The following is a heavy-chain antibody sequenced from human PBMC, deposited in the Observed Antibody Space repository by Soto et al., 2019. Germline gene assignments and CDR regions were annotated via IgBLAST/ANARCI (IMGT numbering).Heavy chain of an antibody. V-gene: IGHV3-23*01. CDR1: GFTFSSYA. D-gene: IGHD4-17*01. CDR2: ISGSGGST. Sequence: VQLLESGGGLVQPGGSLRLSCAASGFTFSSYAMSWVRQAPGKGLEWVSAISGSGGSTYYADSVKGRFTISRDNSKNTLYLQMNSLRAEDTAVYYCAKDRLRFSYYYYYMDVWGKGTTVTVSS. J-gene: IGHJ6*03. CDR3: AKDRLRFSYYYYYMDV.